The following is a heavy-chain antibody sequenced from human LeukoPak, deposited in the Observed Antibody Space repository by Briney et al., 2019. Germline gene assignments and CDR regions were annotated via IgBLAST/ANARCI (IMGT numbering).Heavy chain of an antibody. Sequence: SETLSLTCTVSGGSISIYYWSWIRQPPGKGLEWIGYIHYSGSTNYNPSLKSRITISVDTSKNQFSLKLSSVTAADTAVYYCAGASYDSSGVHWGQGTLVAVSS. D-gene: IGHD3-22*01. CDR2: IHYSGST. CDR1: GGSISIYY. J-gene: IGHJ4*02. V-gene: IGHV4-59*01. CDR3: AGASYDSSGVH.